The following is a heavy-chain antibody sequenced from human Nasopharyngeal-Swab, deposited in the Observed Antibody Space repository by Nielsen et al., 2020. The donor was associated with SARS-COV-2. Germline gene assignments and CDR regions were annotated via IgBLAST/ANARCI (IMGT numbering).Heavy chain of an antibody. J-gene: IGHJ6*02. Sequence: SVKVSCKASGGTFISYAISWVRQAPGQGLEWMGGIIPIFGTANYAQKFQGRVTITADESTSTAYMELSSLRSEDTAVYYCARDWLTRGYSYAEEETALGVWGQGTTVTVSS. V-gene: IGHV1-69*13. CDR2: IIPIFGTA. CDR1: GGTFISYA. D-gene: IGHD5-18*01. CDR3: ARDWLTRGYSYAEEETALGV.